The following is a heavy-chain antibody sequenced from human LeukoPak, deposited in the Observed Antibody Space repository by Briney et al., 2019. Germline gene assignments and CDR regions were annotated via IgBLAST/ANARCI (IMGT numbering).Heavy chain of an antibody. J-gene: IGHJ5*02. CDR3: ARGEVLVGATGRYNWFDP. Sequence: GASVKVSCKASGGTFISYAISWVRQAPGQGLEWMGGIIPIFGTANYAQKFQGRVTITADESTSTAYMELSSLRSEDTAVYYCARGEVLVGATGRYNWFDPWGQGTLVTVSS. D-gene: IGHD1-26*01. CDR1: GGTFISYA. V-gene: IGHV1-69*13. CDR2: IIPIFGTA.